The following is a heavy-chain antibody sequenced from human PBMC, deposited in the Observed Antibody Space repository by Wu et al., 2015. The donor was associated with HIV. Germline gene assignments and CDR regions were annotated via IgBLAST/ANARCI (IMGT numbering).Heavy chain of an antibody. Sequence: QVQLVQSGAEVKKPASSVKVSCKTSGGTFSSYSINWVRQAPGQGLEWMGGLIPIFAKVNYAQNFQGRVTITADESTSTVYMELRSLTSEDTAVYYCAREAEGGRRWLLGYWGQGTLVTVSS. CDR2: LIPIFAKV. CDR3: AREAEGGRRWLLGY. D-gene: IGHD4-17*01. J-gene: IGHJ4*02. CDR1: GGTFSSYS. V-gene: IGHV1-69*12.